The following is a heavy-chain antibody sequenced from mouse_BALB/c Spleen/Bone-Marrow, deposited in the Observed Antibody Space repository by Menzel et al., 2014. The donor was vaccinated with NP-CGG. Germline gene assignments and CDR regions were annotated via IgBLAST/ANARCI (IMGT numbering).Heavy chain of an antibody. CDR3: AVYDYEGLAY. CDR1: VFYIKDTY. J-gene: IGHJ3*01. D-gene: IGHD2-4*01. Sequence: EVKLQESGAELVKPGASVKLSCTASVFYIKDTYMHWVKQMPEQGLEWIGRIDPANGNTKYDPKFQGKTTITADTSSNTAYLQISRLTSEDTAIYYGAVYDYEGLAYWGQGTLVTDTA. CDR2: IDPANGNT. V-gene: IGHV14-3*02.